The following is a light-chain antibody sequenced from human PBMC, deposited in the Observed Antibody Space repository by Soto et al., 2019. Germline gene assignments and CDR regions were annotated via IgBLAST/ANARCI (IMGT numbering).Light chain of an antibody. CDR2: KVS. CDR3: MQGTHWPPYT. J-gene: IGKJ2*01. CDR1: QSLAYSDGNTY. Sequence: DVVMTQSPLSLPVTLGQPASISCRSSQSLAYSDGNTYLNWFQQRPGQSPRRLIYKVSNRDSGVPDRFSGSGSGTDFTLKISRVDAEDVGVYYCMQGTHWPPYTFGQGTKLDIK. V-gene: IGKV2-30*01.